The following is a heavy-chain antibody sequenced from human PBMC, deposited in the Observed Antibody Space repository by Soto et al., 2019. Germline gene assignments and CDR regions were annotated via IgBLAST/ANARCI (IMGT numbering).Heavy chain of an antibody. J-gene: IGHJ4*02. V-gene: IGHV4-39*01. D-gene: IGHD1-20*01. CDR3: ATSQKGYNWNYFDH. Sequence: PSETLSLTCAVSGASISGSYYYWAWLRQSPGKEPEWIGSVFYTGFTSYNPSLESRVSVSVDTSKSQFSLKLSAVTAADTAVYYCATSQKGYNWNYFDHWGQGALVTVSS. CDR1: GASISGSYYY. CDR2: VFYTGFT.